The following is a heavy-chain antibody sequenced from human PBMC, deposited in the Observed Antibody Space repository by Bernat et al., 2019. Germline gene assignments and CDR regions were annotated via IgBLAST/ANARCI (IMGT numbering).Heavy chain of an antibody. CDR1: GYTFTSYG. D-gene: IGHD3-22*01. V-gene: IGHV1-18*01. J-gene: IGHJ4*02. CDR2: SSAYNGNT. CDR3: ARENYSSGYYYGVRVFDY. Sequence: QVQLVQSGAEVKKPGASVKVSCKASGYTFTSYGISWVRQAPGQGLEWMGWSSAYNGNTNYAQKLQGRVTMTTDTSTSTAYMELRSLRSDDTAVYYCARENYSSGYYYGVRVFDYWGQGTLVTVSS.